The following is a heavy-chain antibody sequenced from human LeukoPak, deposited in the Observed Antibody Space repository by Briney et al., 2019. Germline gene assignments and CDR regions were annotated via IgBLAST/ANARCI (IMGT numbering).Heavy chain of an antibody. CDR2: ISYDGSNK. Sequence: GGSLRLSCAASGFTFDDYGMSWVRQAPGKGLEWVAVISYDGSNKYYADSVKGRFTISRDTSKNTLYLQMNSLRAEDTAVYYCAKDLSSGWYDYWGQGTLVTVSS. J-gene: IGHJ4*02. CDR3: AKDLSSGWYDY. D-gene: IGHD6-19*01. CDR1: GFTFDDYG. V-gene: IGHV3-30*18.